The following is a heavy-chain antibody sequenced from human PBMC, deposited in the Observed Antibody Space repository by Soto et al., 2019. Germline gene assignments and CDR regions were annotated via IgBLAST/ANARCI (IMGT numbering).Heavy chain of an antibody. V-gene: IGHV4-30-2*01. D-gene: IGHD3-22*01. CDR1: GGSISSGGYS. CDR3: ASTDYNDSSGYSY. CDR2: IYHSGST. J-gene: IGHJ4*02. Sequence: PSETLSLTCAVSGGSISSGGYSWSWIRQPPGKGLEWIGYIYHSGSTYYNPSPKSRVTISVDRSKNQFSLKLSSVTAADTAVYYCASTDYNDSSGYSYWGQGTLVTVSS.